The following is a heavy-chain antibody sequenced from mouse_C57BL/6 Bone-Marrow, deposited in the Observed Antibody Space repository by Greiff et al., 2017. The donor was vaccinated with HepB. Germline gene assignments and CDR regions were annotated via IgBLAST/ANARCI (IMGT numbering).Heavy chain of an antibody. D-gene: IGHD2-1*01. Sequence: EVQLVESGGGLVKPGGSLKLSCAASGFTFSSYAMSWVRQTPEKRLEWVATISDGGSYTYYPDNVKGRFTISRDYAKNNLYLQMSHLKSEDTAMYYCTRASRIYYGNAWFAYWGQGTLVTVSA. CDR2: ISDGGSYT. CDR3: TRASRIYYGNAWFAY. J-gene: IGHJ3*01. V-gene: IGHV5-4*01. CDR1: GFTFSSYA.